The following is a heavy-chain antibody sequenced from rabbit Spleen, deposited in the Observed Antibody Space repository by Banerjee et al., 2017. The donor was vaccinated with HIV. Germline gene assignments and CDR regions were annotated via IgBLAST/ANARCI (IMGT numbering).Heavy chain of an antibody. CDR2: IYAGSGSA. Sequence: QSLQESGGGLVQPEGSLTLTCTASGFSFSSGYYMCWVRQAPGKGLEWIGCIYAGSGSAYYASWAKGRFTISKTSSTTVTLQMTSLTAADTATYFCARETSSGWGIVSYYFNLWGPGTLVTVS. CDR1: GFSFSSGYY. CDR3: ARETSSGWGIVSYYFNL. J-gene: IGHJ4*01. D-gene: IGHD4-1*01. V-gene: IGHV1S40*01.